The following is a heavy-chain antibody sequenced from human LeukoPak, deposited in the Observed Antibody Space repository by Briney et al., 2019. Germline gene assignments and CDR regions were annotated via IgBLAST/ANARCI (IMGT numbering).Heavy chain of an antibody. D-gene: IGHD6-13*01. CDR1: GGTFSSYA. CDR3: AIEPLYSSSWPFDY. Sequence: SVKVSCKASGGTFSSYAISWVRQAPGQGLEWMGGIIPIFGTANYAQKFQGRVTITTDESTSTAYMELSSLRSEDTAVYYCAIEPLYSSSWPFDYWGQGTLVTVSS. J-gene: IGHJ4*02. CDR2: IIPIFGTA. V-gene: IGHV1-69*05.